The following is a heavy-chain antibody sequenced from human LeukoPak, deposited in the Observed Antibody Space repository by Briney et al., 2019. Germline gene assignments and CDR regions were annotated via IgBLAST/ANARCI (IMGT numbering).Heavy chain of an antibody. V-gene: IGHV5-51*01. Sequence: GESLKISCKGSGYSFTSYWIGWVRQMPGKGLEWMGIIYPGDSDTRYSPSFQGQVTISADKSISTAYLQWSSLKASDTAMYYCARLIVEMATISLIDYWDQGTLVTVSS. D-gene: IGHD5-24*01. J-gene: IGHJ4*02. CDR1: GYSFTSYW. CDR2: IYPGDSDT. CDR3: ARLIVEMATISLIDY.